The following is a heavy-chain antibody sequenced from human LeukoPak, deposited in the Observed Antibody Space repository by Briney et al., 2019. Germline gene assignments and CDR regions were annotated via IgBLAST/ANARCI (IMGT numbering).Heavy chain of an antibody. V-gene: IGHV1-46*01. Sequence: EASVKVSCKASGYTFTSYYMHWVRQAPGQGLEWMGIINPSGGSTSYAQKFQGRVTMTRDTSTSTVYMELSSLRSEDTAVYYCACSSGWNWFDPWGQGTLVTVSS. D-gene: IGHD6-19*01. CDR3: ACSSGWNWFDP. J-gene: IGHJ5*02. CDR2: INPSGGST. CDR1: GYTFTSYY.